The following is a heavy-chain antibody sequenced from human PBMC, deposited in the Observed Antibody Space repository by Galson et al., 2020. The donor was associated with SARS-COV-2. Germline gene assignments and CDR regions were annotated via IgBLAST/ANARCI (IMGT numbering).Heavy chain of an antibody. CDR1: GFTFSSYA. J-gene: IGHJ4*02. V-gene: IGHV3-30-3*01. CDR2: ISYDGSNK. Sequence: GESLKISCAASGFTFSSYAMHRVRQAPGKGLEWVAVISYDGSNKYYADSVKGRFTISRDNSKNTLYLQMNSLRAEDTAVYYCARPGSGSYLLEFDYWGQGTLVTVSS. D-gene: IGHD1-26*01. CDR3: ARPGSGSYLLEFDY.